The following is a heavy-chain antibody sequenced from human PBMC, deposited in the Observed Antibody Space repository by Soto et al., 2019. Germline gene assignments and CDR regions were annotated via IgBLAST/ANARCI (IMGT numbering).Heavy chain of an antibody. V-gene: IGHV1-18*01. CDR1: GYTFTRYG. D-gene: IGHD2-8*01. J-gene: IGHJ6*02. CDR2: ISGYNGDT. Sequence: GASVKVSCKASGYTFTRYGIIWVRQAPGQGLEWMGWISGYNGDTKYAQKFQGRVTMTIDTSTTTTYMELRSLTSDDTAVYYCAKNGQPPYYYYGMDVWG. CDR3: AKNGQPPYYYYGMDV.